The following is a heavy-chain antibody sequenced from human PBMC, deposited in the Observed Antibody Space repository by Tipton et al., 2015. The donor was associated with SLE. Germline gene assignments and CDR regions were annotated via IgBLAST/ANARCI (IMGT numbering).Heavy chain of an antibody. CDR1: GGSLSGHY. V-gene: IGHV4-59*11. CDR2: ISYRGAT. J-gene: IGHJ4*02. CDR3: ARGRTSLL. Sequence: TLSLTCTVSGGSLSGHYWSWIRQSPGRGLEWIGYISYRGATNYNPSLKSRVTMSLDTSKRQFSLNLSSVTAADTAVYYCARGRTSLLWGQGTLVTVSS. D-gene: IGHD1-26*01.